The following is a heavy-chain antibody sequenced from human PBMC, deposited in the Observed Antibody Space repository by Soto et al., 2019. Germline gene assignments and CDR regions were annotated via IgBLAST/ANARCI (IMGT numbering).Heavy chain of an antibody. D-gene: IGHD3-3*01. CDR1: GGSISSSNW. Sequence: QVQLQESGPGLVKPSGTLSLTCAVSGGSISSSNWWSWVRQPPGKGLEWIGEIYHSGSTNYNPSLKSRVTISVDQSKNQFSLKLSSVTAADTAVYYCARATHYDFWSGLYYFDYWGQGTLVTVSS. CDR3: ARATHYDFWSGLYYFDY. V-gene: IGHV4-4*02. J-gene: IGHJ4*02. CDR2: IYHSGST.